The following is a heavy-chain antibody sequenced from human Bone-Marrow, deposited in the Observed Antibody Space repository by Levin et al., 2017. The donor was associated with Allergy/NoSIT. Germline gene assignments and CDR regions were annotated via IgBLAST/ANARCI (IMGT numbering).Heavy chain of an antibody. CDR2: IGTAGDT. CDR3: ARAGRHWYNGGFDA. CDR1: GFTFGHYD. J-gene: IGHJ5*02. V-gene: IGHV3-13*01. Sequence: GESLKISCVASGFTFGHYDMHWVRQVPGKGLDWVSTIGTAGDTYYPQSVKGRFTIPRDNARNSLFLQMNSLRAGDTAVYYCARAGRHWYNGGFDAWGQGTLVTVSS. D-gene: IGHD1/OR15-1a*01.